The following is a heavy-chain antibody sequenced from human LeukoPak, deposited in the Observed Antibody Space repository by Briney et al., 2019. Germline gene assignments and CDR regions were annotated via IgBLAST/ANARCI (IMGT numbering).Heavy chain of an antibody. CDR2: IYYSGST. Sequence: PSETLSLTCTVSGGSISSGDYYWSWIRQPPGKGLEWIGYIYYSGSTYYNPSLKSRVTISVDTSKNQFSLKLSSVTAADTAVYYCAREGSGYPYYYYMDVWGKGTTVTVSS. D-gene: IGHD3-3*01. CDR3: AREGSGYPYYYYMDV. CDR1: GGSISSGDYY. J-gene: IGHJ6*03. V-gene: IGHV4-30-4*08.